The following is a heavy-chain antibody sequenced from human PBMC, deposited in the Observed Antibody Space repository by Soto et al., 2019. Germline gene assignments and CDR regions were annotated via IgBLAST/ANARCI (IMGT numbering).Heavy chain of an antibody. CDR3: VRGGMDVVATSAFDY. CDR2: INPILGTP. V-gene: IGHV1-69*01. CDR1: GATYSTSA. Sequence: QVQLVQSGAEVKKPGSSVKVSCKASGATYSTSAISWVRQAPGQGLEWMGGINPILGTPDYAHKFQGRVTITADESTSTVYMELGSLRSEDTALYFCVRGGMDVVATSAFDYWGQGTLVTVSS. D-gene: IGHD5-12*01. J-gene: IGHJ4*02.